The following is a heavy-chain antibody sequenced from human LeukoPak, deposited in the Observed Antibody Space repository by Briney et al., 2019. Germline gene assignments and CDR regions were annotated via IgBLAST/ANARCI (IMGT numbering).Heavy chain of an antibody. CDR2: IIPIFGTA. CDR1: GYTFTSYD. CDR3: ARVYDGGHLNWYFDL. D-gene: IGHD4-23*01. Sequence: ASVKVSCKASGYTFTSYDINWVRQAPGQGLEWMGGIIPIFGTANYAQKFQGRVTITADESTSTAYMELSSLRSEDTAVYYCARVYDGGHLNWYFDLWGRGTLVTVSS. J-gene: IGHJ2*01. V-gene: IGHV1-69*13.